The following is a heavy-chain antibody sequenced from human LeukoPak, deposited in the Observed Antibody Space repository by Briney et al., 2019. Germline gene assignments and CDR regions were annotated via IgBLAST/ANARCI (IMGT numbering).Heavy chain of an antibody. Sequence: TSQTLSLTCTVSGGSISSGDYYWSWIRQPPGKGLEWIGYIYYSGSTYYNPSLKSRVTISVDTSKNQFSLKLSSVTAADTAVYYCARTDYDFWSCYYSTDYWGQGTLVTVSS. CDR2: IYYSGST. V-gene: IGHV4-30-4*08. D-gene: IGHD3-3*01. J-gene: IGHJ4*02. CDR1: GGSISSGDYY. CDR3: ARTDYDFWSCYYSTDY.